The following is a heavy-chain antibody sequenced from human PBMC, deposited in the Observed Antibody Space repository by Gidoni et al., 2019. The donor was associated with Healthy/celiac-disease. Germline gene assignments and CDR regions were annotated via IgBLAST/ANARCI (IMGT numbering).Heavy chain of an antibody. CDR2: IIPIFGTA. J-gene: IGHJ5*02. D-gene: IGHD2-2*01. CDR3: ARVIGYCSSTSCRGRFDP. CDR1: GGTFSSYA. Sequence: QVQLVQSGAEVKKPGSSVTVSCKASGGTFSSYALSWVRQAPGQGLEWMGGIIPIFGTANYAQKFQGRVTITADKSTSTAYMELSSLRSEDTAVYYCARVIGYCSSTSCRGRFDPWGQGTLVTVSS. V-gene: IGHV1-69*06.